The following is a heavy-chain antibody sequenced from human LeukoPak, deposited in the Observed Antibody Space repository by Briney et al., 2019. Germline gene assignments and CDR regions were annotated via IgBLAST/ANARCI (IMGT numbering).Heavy chain of an antibody. CDR1: GFTFRSYE. Sequence: GGSLRLSCATSGFTFRSYEMNWVRQAPGKGLEWVSFISNSGDSIYYADSVKGRFTISRDNAKNSLFLQMNTLRAEDTAVYYCARSEARFMLSWGQGTLVTVSS. D-gene: IGHD3-16*02. J-gene: IGHJ4*02. V-gene: IGHV3-48*03. CDR3: ARSEARFMLS. CDR2: ISNSGDSI.